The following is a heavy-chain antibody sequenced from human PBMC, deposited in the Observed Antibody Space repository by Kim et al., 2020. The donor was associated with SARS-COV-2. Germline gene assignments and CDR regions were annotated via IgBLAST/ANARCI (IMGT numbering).Heavy chain of an antibody. D-gene: IGHD6-13*01. CDR3: ARVGYSSSRPYYYYGMDV. Sequence: ASVKVSCKASGYTFIGYYMHWVRQAPGQGLEWMGWINPNSGGTNYAQKFQGRVTMTRDTSISTAYMELSRLRSDDTAVYYCARVGYSSSRPYYYYGMDVWGQGTTVTVSS. J-gene: IGHJ6*02. CDR2: INPNSGGT. V-gene: IGHV1-2*02. CDR1: GYTFIGYY.